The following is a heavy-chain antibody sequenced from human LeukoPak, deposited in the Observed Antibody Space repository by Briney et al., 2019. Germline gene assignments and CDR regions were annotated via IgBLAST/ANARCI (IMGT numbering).Heavy chain of an antibody. CDR3: AKGAGINHYHWIDP. CDR1: AFTFSNYV. Sequence: GGSLRLSCAAPAFTFSNYVKNWVRLAQGKGLELVSGISSGCGGRYYADSVMSRFTTSRENSNNTLYLQMDGLRPADTALYYCAKGAGINHYHWIDPWGQGTLVTVSS. V-gene: IGHV3-23*01. D-gene: IGHD1-14*01. CDR2: ISSGCGGR. J-gene: IGHJ5*02.